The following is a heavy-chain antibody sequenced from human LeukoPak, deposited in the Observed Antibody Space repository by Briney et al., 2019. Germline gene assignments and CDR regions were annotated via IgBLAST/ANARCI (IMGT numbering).Heavy chain of an antibody. CDR3: VRFPYYDRDGYQFDD. J-gene: IGHJ4*02. CDR2: ISYSVST. D-gene: IGHD3-22*01. Sequence: PETLSLTCTVSGGSITPYYWSWVRHPPGKGLEWIAYISYSVSTNYNTALKTRVTISVDKSKSQFTLKLRSVTAADTDIYYCVRFPYYDRDGYQFDDWGQGTLVTVSS. CDR1: GGSITPYY. V-gene: IGHV4-59*08.